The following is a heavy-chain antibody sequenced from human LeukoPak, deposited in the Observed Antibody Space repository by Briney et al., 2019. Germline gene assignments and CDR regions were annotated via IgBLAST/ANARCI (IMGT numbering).Heavy chain of an antibody. CDR2: ISYDGSNK. Sequence: PGGSLRLSCAASGFTFSSYAMHWVRQAPGKGLEWVAVISYDGSNKYYADSVKGRFTISRDNSKNTLYLQMNSLRAEDTAVYYCARDAGVYYYGSGSQWTDYWGQGTLVTVSS. J-gene: IGHJ4*02. V-gene: IGHV3-30-3*01. CDR1: GFTFSSYA. D-gene: IGHD3-10*01. CDR3: ARDAGVYYYGSGSQWTDY.